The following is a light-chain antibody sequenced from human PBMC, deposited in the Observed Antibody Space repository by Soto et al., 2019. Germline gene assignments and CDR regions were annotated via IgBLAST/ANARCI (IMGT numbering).Light chain of an antibody. CDR1: SSDIGGFNY. J-gene: IGLJ2*01. CDR2: EVS. CDR3: SSFTNTTTLVL. Sequence: QSVLTQPASVSGSPGQSITISCNGTSSDIGGFNYVSWYQQHPGKAPTLIIYEVSNRPSGISHRFSGSKSGDTASLTISGPQAEDEADYYCSSFTNTTTLVLFGGGTKLTVL. V-gene: IGLV2-14*03.